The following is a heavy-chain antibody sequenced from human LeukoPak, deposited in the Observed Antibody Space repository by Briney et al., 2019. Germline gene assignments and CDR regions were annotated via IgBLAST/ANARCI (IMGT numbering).Heavy chain of an antibody. J-gene: IGHJ4*02. CDR1: GFTFSNYA. V-gene: IGHV3-23*01. CDR3: ARGKDHDFWNPFDH. CDR2: ISGSGDST. Sequence: PGGSLRLSCATSGFTFSNYAMSWVRQAPGKGLEWVSGISGSGDSTYYANSVKGRFTIARDNSKSTLYLQMNGLRAEDTAVYYCARGKDHDFWNPFDHWGQGTLVTVSS. D-gene: IGHD3-3*01.